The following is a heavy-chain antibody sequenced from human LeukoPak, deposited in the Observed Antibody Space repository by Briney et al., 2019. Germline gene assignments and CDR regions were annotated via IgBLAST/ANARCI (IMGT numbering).Heavy chain of an antibody. CDR2: INAGDANI. J-gene: IGHJ6*02. CDR3: AHDHSNYYYGMDV. CDR1: GYTFTTYA. D-gene: IGHD4-11*01. Sequence: ASVKVSCKASGYTFTTYAMHWVRQAPGQSLEWMGWINAGDANIKYSQKFQGRVTITRDTSASIVYLELSSLRSEDTAVYYCAHDHSNYYYGMDVWGQGTTVTVSS. V-gene: IGHV1-3*01.